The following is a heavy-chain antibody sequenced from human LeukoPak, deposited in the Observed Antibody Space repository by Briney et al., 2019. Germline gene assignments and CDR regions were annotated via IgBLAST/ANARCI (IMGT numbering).Heavy chain of an antibody. CDR3: ARLALSVAAAGTKTDY. J-gene: IGHJ4*02. V-gene: IGHV4-39*01. CDR1: GGSISSSSYY. D-gene: IGHD6-13*01. CDR2: IYYSGST. Sequence: PSETLSLTCTVSGGSISSSSYYWGWIRQPPGKGLEWIGSIYYSGSTYYNPSLKSRVTISVDTSKNQFSLKLSSVTAADTAVYYCARLALSVAAAGTKTDYRGQGTLVTVSS.